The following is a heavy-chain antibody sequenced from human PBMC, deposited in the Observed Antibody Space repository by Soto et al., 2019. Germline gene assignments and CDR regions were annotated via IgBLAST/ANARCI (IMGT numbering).Heavy chain of an antibody. CDR1: GFTFSDYY. CDR2: ISSSSSYT. J-gene: IGHJ4*02. V-gene: IGHV3-11*06. Sequence: GGSLRLSCAASGFTFSDYYMSWIRQAPGKGLEWVSYISSSSSYTNYADSVKGRFTISRDNAKNSLYLQMNSLGAEDTAVYYCARDRGGSYFVVTPRYFDYWGQGTLVTVSS. CDR3: ARDRGGSYFVVTPRYFDY. D-gene: IGHD1-26*01.